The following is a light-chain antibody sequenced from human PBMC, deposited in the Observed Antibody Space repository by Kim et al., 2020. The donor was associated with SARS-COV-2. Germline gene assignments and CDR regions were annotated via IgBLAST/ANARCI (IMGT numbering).Light chain of an antibody. Sequence: DIVMTQSPDSLAVSLGERANINFKSSQSVLYTSNNRNYLAWYQQRPGQPPKLLIYWSSTRESGVPDRFSGSGSGTDFTLTISSLQAEDVAVYYCQQYYSTLTWTFGQGTKVDIK. V-gene: IGKV4-1*01. CDR2: WSS. CDR3: QQYYSTLTWT. J-gene: IGKJ1*01. CDR1: QSVLYTSNNRNY.